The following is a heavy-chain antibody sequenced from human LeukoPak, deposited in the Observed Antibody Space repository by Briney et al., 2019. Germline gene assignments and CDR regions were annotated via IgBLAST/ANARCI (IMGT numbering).Heavy chain of an antibody. D-gene: IGHD3-3*01. J-gene: IGHJ6*02. CDR1: GFTFTNNG. CDR2: IWYDGSNK. CDR3: ARAGVGTHGMDV. Sequence: GGSLRLSCAASGFTFTNNGLHWVRQAPGKGLEWVAIIWYDGSNKYYADSVKGRFTISKDNSKSTLYLQMNSLRAEDTAVYYCARAGVGTHGMDVWGQGTTVTVS. V-gene: IGHV3-33*01.